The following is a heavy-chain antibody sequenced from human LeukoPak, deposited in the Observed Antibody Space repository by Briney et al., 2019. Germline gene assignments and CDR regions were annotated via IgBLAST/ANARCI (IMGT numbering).Heavy chain of an antibody. CDR2: FDPEDGET. D-gene: IGHD3-16*01. Sequence: ASVKVSCKVSGYTLTELSMHWVRQAPGKGLEWMGGFDPEDGETIYAQKFQGRVTMTEDTSTDTAYMELSSLRSEDTAVFYCATANLGPYYYFDYWGQGTLVTVSS. V-gene: IGHV1-24*01. J-gene: IGHJ4*02. CDR1: GYTLTELS. CDR3: ATANLGPYYYFDY.